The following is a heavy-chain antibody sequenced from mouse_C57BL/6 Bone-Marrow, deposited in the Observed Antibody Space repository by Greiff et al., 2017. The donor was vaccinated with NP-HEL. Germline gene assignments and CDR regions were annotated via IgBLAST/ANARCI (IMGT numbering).Heavy chain of an antibody. CDR3: ARHFPPDEGPYYAMDY. D-gene: IGHD3-3*01. V-gene: IGHV5-12*01. Sequence: EVQVVESGGGLVQPGGSLKLSCAASGFTFSDYYMYWVRQTPEKRLEWVAYISNGGGSTYYPDTVKGRFTISRDNAKNTLYLQMSRLKSEDTAMYYCARHFPPDEGPYYAMDYWGQGTSVTVSS. CDR1: GFTFSDYY. CDR2: ISNGGGST. J-gene: IGHJ4*01.